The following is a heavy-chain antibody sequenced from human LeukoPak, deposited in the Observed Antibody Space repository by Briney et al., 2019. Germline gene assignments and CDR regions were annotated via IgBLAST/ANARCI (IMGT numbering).Heavy chain of an antibody. J-gene: IGHJ6*02. CDR1: GFTFSGSA. D-gene: IGHD6-13*01. CDR3: AKKGKQLDYYYYGMDV. CDR2: IRSKANTYAT. Sequence: GGSLRLSCAASGFTFSGSAMHWVRQASGKGLEWVGRIRSKANTYATAYAASVKGRFTIFRDDSKNTAYLQMNSLKTEDTAVYYCAKKGKQLDYYYYGMDVWGQGTTVTVSS. V-gene: IGHV3-73*01.